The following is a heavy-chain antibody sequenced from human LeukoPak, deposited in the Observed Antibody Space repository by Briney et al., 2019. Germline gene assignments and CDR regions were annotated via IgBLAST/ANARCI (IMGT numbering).Heavy chain of an antibody. V-gene: IGHV1-2*02. CDR2: INPNNGDT. CDR1: GYTFTGYY. D-gene: IGHD6-19*01. Sequence: ASVKVSCKASGYTFTGYYMHWVRQAPGQGLEWMGWINPNNGDTHYAQKFQGTVTMTRDTSISTAYMELSSLRSDDTAVYYCARDYDSSGWSWYFDLWGRGTLVTVSS. CDR3: ARDYDSSGWSWYFDL. J-gene: IGHJ2*01.